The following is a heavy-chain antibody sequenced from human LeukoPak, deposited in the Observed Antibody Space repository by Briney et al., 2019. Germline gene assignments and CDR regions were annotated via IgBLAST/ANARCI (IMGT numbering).Heavy chain of an antibody. J-gene: IGHJ4*02. V-gene: IGHV3-74*01. D-gene: IGHD6-13*01. Sequence: GGSLRLSCATSGFTFSTSWMHWVRQAPGKGLVWVSLISSDGSATTYADSVKGRFTISRDNVKNTLYLQMNSLRVEDTALYYCAGVRSSSWYDYWGQGALVTVSS. CDR3: AGVRSSSWYDY. CDR2: ISSDGSAT. CDR1: GFTFSTSW.